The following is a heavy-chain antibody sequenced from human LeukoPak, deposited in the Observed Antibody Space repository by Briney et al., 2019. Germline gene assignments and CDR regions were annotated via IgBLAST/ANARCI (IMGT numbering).Heavy chain of an antibody. V-gene: IGHV3-7*01. Sequence: PGGSLRLSCAASGFTFSSYWMSWVRPAPRKGLEWVANIKQDGREKYYVDSLKGRFTISRDNAKNSLYLQMNRLRAEDTAVYYCARDYSDDRYSSSWYQYYYYYYYMDVWGKGTTVTISS. D-gene: IGHD6-13*01. J-gene: IGHJ6*03. CDR2: IKQDGREK. CDR1: GFTFSSYW. CDR3: ARDYSDDRYSSSWYQYYYYYYYMDV.